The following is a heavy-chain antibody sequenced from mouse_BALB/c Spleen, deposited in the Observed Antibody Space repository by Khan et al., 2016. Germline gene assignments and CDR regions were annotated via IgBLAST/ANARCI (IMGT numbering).Heavy chain of an antibody. D-gene: IGHD1-1*01. V-gene: IGHV1-54*01. J-gene: IGHJ3*01. CDR3: ASQYGSSYVGFAY. CDR1: GYAFTNVL. CDR2: INPGSGST. Sequence: QVRLQQSGADLVRPGTSVKVSCKASGYAFTNVLIDWIKQRPGQGLDWIGVINPGSGSTNYNEKFKGKATLTADKSSSTAYMKLSSLTSDDSAVYFCASQYGSSYVGFAYWGQGTLVTVAA.